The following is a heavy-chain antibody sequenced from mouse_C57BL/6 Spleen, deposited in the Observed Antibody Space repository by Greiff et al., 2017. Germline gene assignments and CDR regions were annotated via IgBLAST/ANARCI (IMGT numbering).Heavy chain of an antibody. Sequence: EVQLMESGGGLVKPGGSLKLSCAASGFTFSDYGMHWVRQAPEKGLEWVAYISSGSSTIYYADTVKGRFTISRDNAKNTLFLQMTSLRSEDTAMYYCARTYSNFPFGYWGQGTTLTVSS. CDR3: ARTYSNFPFGY. CDR1: GFTFSDYG. V-gene: IGHV5-17*01. D-gene: IGHD2-5*01. CDR2: ISSGSSTI. J-gene: IGHJ2*01.